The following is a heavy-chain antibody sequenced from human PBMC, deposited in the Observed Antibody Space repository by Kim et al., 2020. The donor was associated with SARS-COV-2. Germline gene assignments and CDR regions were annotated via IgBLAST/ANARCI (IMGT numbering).Heavy chain of an antibody. CDR2: IRSDHGYT. Sequence: ASVKVSCKASGYTFSKYGIAWVRQAPGQELEWMGRIRSDHGYTNSAQKFRDRVTLTTDISTSTAYMDLRSLTSDDTAVYYCSRAGLLYCSGDICYSGAFDIWGQGTTVTVSS. CDR3: SRAGLLYCSGDICYSGAFDI. V-gene: IGHV1-18*01. J-gene: IGHJ3*02. CDR1: GYTFSKYG. D-gene: IGHD2-8*02.